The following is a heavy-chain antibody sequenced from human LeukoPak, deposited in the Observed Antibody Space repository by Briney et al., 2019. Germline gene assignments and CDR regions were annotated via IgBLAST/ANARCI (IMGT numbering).Heavy chain of an antibody. CDR3: THSSSWYTIDY. D-gene: IGHD6-13*01. Sequence: GGSLRLSCAASGFTFSDYALGWVRQAPGKGLEWVSVIYSGGSTYYADSVKGRFTISRDDSKNTLYLQMNSLKTEDTAVYYCTHSSSWYTIDYWGQGTLVTVSS. CDR1: GFTFSDYA. V-gene: IGHV3-23*03. J-gene: IGHJ4*02. CDR2: IYSGGST.